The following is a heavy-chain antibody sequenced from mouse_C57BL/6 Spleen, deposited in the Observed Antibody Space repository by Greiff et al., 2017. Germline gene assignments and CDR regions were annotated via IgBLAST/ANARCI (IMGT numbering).Heavy chain of an antibody. CDR1: GYTFTEYP. CDR2: FYPGSGSI. CDR3: ARHEEQTVVATQGYFDY. D-gene: IGHD1-1*01. V-gene: IGHV1-62-2*01. Sequence: VQLQQSGAELVKPGASVTLSCKASGYTFTEYPIHWVKQRSGQGLEWIGWFYPGSGSIKYNEKFKDKATLTADKSSSPVYMELSRLTAEDSAVYFCARHEEQTVVATQGYFDYWGQGTTLTVSS. J-gene: IGHJ2*01.